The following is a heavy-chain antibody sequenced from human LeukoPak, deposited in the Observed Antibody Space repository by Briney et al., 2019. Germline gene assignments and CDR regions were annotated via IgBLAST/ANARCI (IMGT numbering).Heavy chain of an antibody. CDR2: IYYSGST. J-gene: IGHJ4*02. Sequence: SETLSLTCTVSGGSISSYYWSWIRQPPGKGLEWIGYIYYSGSTNYNPSLKSRVTISVDTSKNQFSLKLSSVTAADTAVYYCARDRYYYGSGSYYNVWGQGTLVTVSS. CDR3: ARDRYYYGSGSYYNV. CDR1: GGSISSYY. D-gene: IGHD3-10*01. V-gene: IGHV4-59*01.